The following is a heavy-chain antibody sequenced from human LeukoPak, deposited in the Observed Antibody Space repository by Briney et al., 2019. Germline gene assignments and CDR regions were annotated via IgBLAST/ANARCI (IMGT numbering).Heavy chain of an antibody. CDR1: GGFISTYY. V-gene: IGHV4-59*01. Sequence: SETLSLTCTVSGGFISTYYWSWIRQPPGKGLEWIGFISYSGSTYHSPFLKSRVTMSVDTSKNQFSLNLRSVTAADTAVYYCARDRYSYGFWGQGILVTVSS. J-gene: IGHJ4*02. D-gene: IGHD5-18*01. CDR3: ARDRYSYGF. CDR2: ISYSGST.